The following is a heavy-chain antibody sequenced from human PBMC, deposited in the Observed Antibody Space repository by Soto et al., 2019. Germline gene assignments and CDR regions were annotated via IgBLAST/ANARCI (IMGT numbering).Heavy chain of an antibody. CDR2: INQDGSEK. D-gene: IGHD6-13*01. Sequence: EVQLVESGGGLVQPGESLRLSCAASGFTFSSYWMSWVRQAPGKGLEWVANINQDGSEKYYVDSVKGRFAISRDNAKNSLYLQMDSLRVGDTAVYYCARASGMGAAGTPHYWGQGTLVTVSS. V-gene: IGHV3-7*01. J-gene: IGHJ4*02. CDR1: GFTFSSYW. CDR3: ARASGMGAAGTPHY.